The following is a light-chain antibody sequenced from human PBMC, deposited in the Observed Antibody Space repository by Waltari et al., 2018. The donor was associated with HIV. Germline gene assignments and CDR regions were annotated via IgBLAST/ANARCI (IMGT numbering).Light chain of an antibody. CDR2: MLS. CDR1: VVASGPVIY. Sequence: QSALAQPASVSGSPGQSITIACARAVVASGPVIYVSWYQQHPGRAPRLIIYMLSRRPSGVSDRFSGSSSGMSATLTISGLQSDDEAHYYCSSYSTITSLFVFGTGTRVTVL. J-gene: IGLJ1*01. CDR3: SSYSTITSLFV. V-gene: IGLV2-14*01.